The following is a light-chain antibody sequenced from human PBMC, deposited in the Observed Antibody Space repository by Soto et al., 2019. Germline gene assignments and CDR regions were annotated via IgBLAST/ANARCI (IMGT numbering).Light chain of an antibody. CDR3: SSYTSTSTLLV. J-gene: IGLJ2*01. V-gene: IGLV2-14*01. Sequence: QAVVTQPASVSGSPGQSITISCTGTSSDVGGYNYVSWYQQHPGKAPKLMIYEVSNRPSGVSNRFSGSKSGNTASLTISGLQAEDEADYSCSSYTSTSTLLVFGGGTQLTVL. CDR1: SSDVGGYNY. CDR2: EVS.